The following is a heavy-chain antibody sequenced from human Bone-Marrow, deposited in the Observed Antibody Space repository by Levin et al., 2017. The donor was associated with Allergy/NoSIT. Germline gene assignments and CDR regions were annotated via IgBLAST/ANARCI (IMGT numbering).Heavy chain of an antibody. J-gene: IGHJ6*02. CDR3: ARDAQGYCSSTSCYGDYYYYGMDV. CDR1: GGSISSGDYY. CDR2: IYYSGST. D-gene: IGHD2-2*01. Sequence: LRLSCTVSGGSISSGDYYWSWIRQPPGKGLEWIGYIYYSGSTYYNPSLKSRVTISVDTSKNQFSLKLSSVTAADTAVYYCARDAQGYCSSTSCYGDYYYYGMDVWGQGTTVTVSS. V-gene: IGHV4-30-4*01.